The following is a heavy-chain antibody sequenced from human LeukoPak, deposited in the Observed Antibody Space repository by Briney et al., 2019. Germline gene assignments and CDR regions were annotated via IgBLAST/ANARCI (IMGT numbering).Heavy chain of an antibody. J-gene: IGHJ4*02. CDR2: IKQDGSKL. Sequence: PGGSLRLSCAASGFTLSNYWMSGVRQAPGKGLEWVANIKQDGSKLSYVDSVKGRFTVSRDNAKNSLYLQMNSLRAEDTAVYYCARWEARDTWVYDYWGQGTLVTVSS. V-gene: IGHV3-7*01. CDR3: ARWEARDTWVYDY. CDR1: GFTLSNYW. D-gene: IGHD1-26*01.